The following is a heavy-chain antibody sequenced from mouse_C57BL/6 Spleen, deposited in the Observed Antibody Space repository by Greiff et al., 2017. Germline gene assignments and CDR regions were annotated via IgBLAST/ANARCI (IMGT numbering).Heavy chain of an antibody. Sequence: QVQLQQSGAELVKPGASVKISCKASGYAFSSYWMNWVKQRPGKGLEWIGQIYPGDGDTNYNGKFKGKATLTADKSSSTAYMQLSSLTSEDSAVYFCARPAYSNQSPYYYAMDYWGQGTSVTVSS. V-gene: IGHV1-80*01. D-gene: IGHD2-5*01. CDR2: IYPGDGDT. CDR3: ARPAYSNQSPYYYAMDY. CDR1: GYAFSSYW. J-gene: IGHJ4*01.